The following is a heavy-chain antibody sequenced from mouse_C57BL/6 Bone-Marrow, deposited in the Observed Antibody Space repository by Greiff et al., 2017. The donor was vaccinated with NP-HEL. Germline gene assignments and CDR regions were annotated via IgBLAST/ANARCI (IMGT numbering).Heavy chain of an antibody. CDR3: APYSWDC. D-gene: IGHD1-1*01. CDR2: IDPSDSYT. Sequence: QVQLQQPAAELVQPGASVKLSCKASGYTFPSYWMQWVKLRPGQGLEWIGEIDPSDSYTNFNQKFKGKATLTVDTSSSTAYMQLSSLSSEDSAVWYCAPYSWDCWGEGTPLTFSS. CDR1: GYTFPSYW. J-gene: IGHJ2*01. V-gene: IGHV1-50*01.